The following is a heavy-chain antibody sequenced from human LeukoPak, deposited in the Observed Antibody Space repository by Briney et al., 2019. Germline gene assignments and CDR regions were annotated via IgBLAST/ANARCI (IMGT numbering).Heavy chain of an antibody. Sequence: SEALSLTCSVSGVSISSYYWSWVRQTAGKGLEWIGRIYISGTTNYNPSLNSRVTMSIDTSKNQFSLKLTSVTAADTGVYYCARTGGYDYHIDHWGQGTQVTVSS. CDR2: IYISGTT. V-gene: IGHV4-4*07. J-gene: IGHJ4*02. CDR3: ARTGGYDYHIDH. D-gene: IGHD5-12*01. CDR1: GVSISSYY.